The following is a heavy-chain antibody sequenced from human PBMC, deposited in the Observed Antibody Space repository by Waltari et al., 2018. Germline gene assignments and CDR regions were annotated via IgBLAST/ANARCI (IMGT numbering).Heavy chain of an antibody. Sequence: QVQLQQWGAGLLKPSETLSLTCAVYGGSFSGYYWSWIRQPPGKGLEWIGEINHSGSTYYNPSLKSRVTISVDTSKNQFSLKLSSVTAADTAVYYCARYDSGSYGRLFDYWGQGTLVTVSS. J-gene: IGHJ4*02. CDR2: INHSGST. CDR3: ARYDSGSYGRLFDY. D-gene: IGHD1-26*01. V-gene: IGHV4-34*01. CDR1: GGSFSGYY.